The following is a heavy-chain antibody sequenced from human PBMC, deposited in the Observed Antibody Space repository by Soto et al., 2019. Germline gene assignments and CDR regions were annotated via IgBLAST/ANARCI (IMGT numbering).Heavy chain of an antibody. CDR2: IAYDGSNK. Sequence: QVQLVESGGGVVQPGRYLRLSCAASGFTFSSFVMHWVRQAPGKGLEWVAFIAYDGSNKHYADSVKGRFTISRDNSNSTLYLQMNSLRVEDTAVYYCASPQGAHLNYFYGMDVWGQGTTVTVSS. CDR3: ASPQGAHLNYFYGMDV. CDR1: GFTFSSFV. V-gene: IGHV3-30-3*01. J-gene: IGHJ6*02.